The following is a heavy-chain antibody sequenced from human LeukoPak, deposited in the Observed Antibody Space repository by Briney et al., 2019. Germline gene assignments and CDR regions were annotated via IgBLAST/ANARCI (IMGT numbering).Heavy chain of an antibody. D-gene: IGHD3-9*01. Sequence: TGGSLRLSCAASGFTFSSYSMNWVRQAPGKGLEWVSYISSSSSTIYYADSVKGRFTISRDNAKNSLYLQMNTLRAEDTAVYYCARDILTGSQSRFQHWGQGTLVTVSS. CDR1: GFTFSSYS. CDR2: ISSSSSTI. CDR3: ARDILTGSQSRFQH. J-gene: IGHJ1*01. V-gene: IGHV3-48*04.